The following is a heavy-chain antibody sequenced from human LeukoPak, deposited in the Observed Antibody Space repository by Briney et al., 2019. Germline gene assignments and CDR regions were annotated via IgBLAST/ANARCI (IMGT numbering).Heavy chain of an antibody. V-gene: IGHV4-59*12. D-gene: IGHD5-18*01. Sequence: SETLSLTCTVSGGSISSYYWSWIRQPPGKGLEWIGYIYHSGSTYYNPSLKSRVTISVDRSKNQFSLKLSSVTAADTAVYYCARVQPSGYSYGNTFDYWGQGTLVTVSS. CDR2: IYHSGST. CDR3: ARVQPSGYSYGNTFDY. J-gene: IGHJ4*02. CDR1: GGSISSYY.